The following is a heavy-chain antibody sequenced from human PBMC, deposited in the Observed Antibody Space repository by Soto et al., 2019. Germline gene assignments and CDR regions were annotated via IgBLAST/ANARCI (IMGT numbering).Heavy chain of an antibody. CDR1: GFTVSSDY. CDR2: TFNGGST. V-gene: IGHV3-66*01. Sequence: GGSLRLSCAASGFTVSSDYMGWVRQAPGKGLVWVSVTFNGGSTYHADSVKGRFTVSGDNTKNTLYLQTSSLRAEDTGVYYCVAIASTGIGYWGPGTLVTVSS. CDR3: VAIASTGIGY. J-gene: IGHJ4*02. D-gene: IGHD2-21*01.